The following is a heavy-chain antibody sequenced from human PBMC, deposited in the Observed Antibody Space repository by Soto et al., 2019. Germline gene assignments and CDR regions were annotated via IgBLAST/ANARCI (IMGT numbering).Heavy chain of an antibody. Sequence: PGGSLRLSCAASGFTFSSYAMSWVRQAPGKGLEWVSAISGSGGSTYYADSVKGRFTISRDNSKNTLYLQMNSLRAEDTAVYYCAKDIVVVPAPYLDVWGQGTTVTVSS. CDR2: ISGSGGST. J-gene: IGHJ6*02. CDR3: AKDIVVVPAPYLDV. CDR1: GFTFSSYA. V-gene: IGHV3-23*01. D-gene: IGHD2-2*01.